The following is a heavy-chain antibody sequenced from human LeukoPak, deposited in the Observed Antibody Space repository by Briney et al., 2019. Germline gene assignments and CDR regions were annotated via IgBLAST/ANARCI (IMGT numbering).Heavy chain of an antibody. J-gene: IGHJ5*02. CDR2: ISSGSSNI. CDR3: AKSDWFDP. CDR1: GFTFSRYS. Sequence: GGSLRLSCGASGFTFSRYSMNWVRQAPGKGLEWVSSISSGSSNIYYADSVKGRFTMSRDNAKNSLYLQMNSLRVEDTAVYYCAKSDWFDPWGQGTLVTVSS. V-gene: IGHV3-21*01.